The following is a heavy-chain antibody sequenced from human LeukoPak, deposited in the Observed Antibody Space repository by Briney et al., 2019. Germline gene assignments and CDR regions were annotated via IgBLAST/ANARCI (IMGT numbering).Heavy chain of an antibody. J-gene: IGHJ5*02. V-gene: IGHV3-23*01. CDR2: ISAGGGGS. D-gene: IGHD2-2*01. Sequence: GGSLRLSCAASGFSLRSFAMSWVRQTPGKGLEWVSSISAGGGGSYYADSVKGRFTISRDNSKNTLYLQMNSLRAEDTAVYYCAKTRFEYCSSTSCYAGSWFDPWGQGTLVTVSS. CDR1: GFSLRSFA. CDR3: AKTRFEYCSSTSCYAGSWFDP.